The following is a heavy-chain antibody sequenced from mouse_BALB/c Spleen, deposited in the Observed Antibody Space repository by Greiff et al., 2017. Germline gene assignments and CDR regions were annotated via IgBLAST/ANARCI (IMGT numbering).Heavy chain of an antibody. CDR1: GFTFSSFG. V-gene: IGHV5-17*02. J-gene: IGHJ4*01. CDR3: ARNYGSSYVYAIDY. D-gene: IGHD1-1*01. CDR2: ISSGSSTI. Sequence: DVKLVESGGGLVQPGGSRKLSCAASGFTFSSFGMHWVRQAPEKGLEWVAYISSGSSTIYYADTVKGRFTISRDNPKNTLFLQMTSLRSEDTAMYYCARNYGSSYVYAIDYWGQGTSVTVSS.